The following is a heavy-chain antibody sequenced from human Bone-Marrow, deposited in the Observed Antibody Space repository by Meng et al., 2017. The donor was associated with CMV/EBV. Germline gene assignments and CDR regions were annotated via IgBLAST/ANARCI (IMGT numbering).Heavy chain of an antibody. CDR2: IYYSGST. J-gene: IGHJ5*02. Sequence: SETLSLTCTVSGGSISSSSYYWGWIRQPPGKGLEWIGYIYYSGSTNYNPSLKSRVTISVDTSKNQFSLKLSSVTAADTAVYYCARAPSGPWGQGTLVTVSS. V-gene: IGHV4-61*05. CDR1: GGSISSSSYY. CDR3: ARAPSGP.